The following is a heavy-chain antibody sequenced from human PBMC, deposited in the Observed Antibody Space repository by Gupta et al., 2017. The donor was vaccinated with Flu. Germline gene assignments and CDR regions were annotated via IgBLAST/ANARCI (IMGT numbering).Heavy chain of an antibody. CDR1: GYSFTTYW. V-gene: IGHV5-51*01. CDR3: ARHVRTSSGYYGAFDI. D-gene: IGHD3-22*01. Sequence: VQLVQSGAEVNKPGESLKISCQTSGYSFTTYWIGWVRQTPGKGLEWMGIIHPDGPRTQYSPSFQGQVTISADKSVTTAYLQWSSLKASDTAMYYCARHVRTSSGYYGAFDIWGQGTMVTVSS. CDR2: IHPDGPRT. J-gene: IGHJ3*02.